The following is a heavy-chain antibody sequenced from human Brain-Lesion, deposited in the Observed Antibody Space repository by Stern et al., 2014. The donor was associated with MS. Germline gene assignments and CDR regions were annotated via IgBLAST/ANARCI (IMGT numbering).Heavy chain of an antibody. CDR3: TILSGPYDH. Sequence: VQLVESGGALVRPGGSLRLSGEASGFTFSNSWITWVPQAPGKGLVWVSRINGDGSTTTYADSVKGRFTISRDNAKNTLYLQMSSLRAEDTAVYYCTILSGPYDHWGQGTLVTVSS. V-gene: IGHV3-74*02. J-gene: IGHJ4*02. D-gene: IGHD3-10*01. CDR2: INGDGSTT. CDR1: GFTFSNSW.